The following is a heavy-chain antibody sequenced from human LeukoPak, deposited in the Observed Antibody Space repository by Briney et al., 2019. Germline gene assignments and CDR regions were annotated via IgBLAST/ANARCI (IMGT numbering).Heavy chain of an antibody. D-gene: IGHD6-13*01. V-gene: IGHV4-59*08. CDR1: GGSISSYY. CDR3: PRRASSWNQLDY. Sequence: SDTLSLTCTVSGGSISSYYWSWIRQPPGKGLERIGYISYSGSTNYNHSLKSRVTISIDTSNNQSSLQVSSFSDPDTPVHYFPRRASSWNQLDYWGQGTLVTVSS. J-gene: IGHJ4*02. CDR2: ISYSGST.